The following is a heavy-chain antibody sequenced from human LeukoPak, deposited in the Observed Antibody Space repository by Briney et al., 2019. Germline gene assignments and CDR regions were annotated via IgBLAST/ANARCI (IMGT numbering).Heavy chain of an antibody. D-gene: IGHD5-18*01. V-gene: IGHV1-18*01. J-gene: IGHJ5*02. CDR1: GYTFTSYG. CDR2: ISAYNGNT. Sequence: ASVKVSCKASGYTFTSYGISWVRQAPGQGLEWMGWISAYNGNTNYAQKLQGRVTMTTDTSTSTAYMELRSLRSDDTAVYYCARAHKRGQPWGFTAMVTSWFDPWGQGTLVTVSS. CDR3: ARAHKRGQPWGFTAMVTSWFDP.